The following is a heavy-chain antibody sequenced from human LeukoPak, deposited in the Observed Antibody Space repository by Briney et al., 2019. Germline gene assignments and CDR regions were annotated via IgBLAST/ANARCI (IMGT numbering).Heavy chain of an antibody. Sequence: GGTLRLSCAASGFTFSSYAKHWVRQPPAKGLVWVAVISDDGSNNYNAYSGKRRFTISINNYKNTLLLQMNMMRAEDAVVYYCARDREDVATINPDCWGQRILVTASS. CDR1: GFTFSSYA. D-gene: IGHD5-12*01. V-gene: IGHV3-30*04. CDR2: ISDDGSNN. J-gene: IGHJ5*01. CDR3: ARDREDVATINPDC.